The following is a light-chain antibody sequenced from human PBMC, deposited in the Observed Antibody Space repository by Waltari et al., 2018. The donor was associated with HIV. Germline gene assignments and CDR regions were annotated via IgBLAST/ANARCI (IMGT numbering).Light chain of an antibody. J-gene: IGLJ1*01. V-gene: IGLV1-51*01. CDR1: SSNIGNNY. CDR3: GTWDTSLSASFV. Sequence: QSVLTQPPSVSAAPGQKVTISCSGSSSNIGNNYVSWYQQRPGTAPKLPIYDNNRRLAGIPDRFSGSKSGTSATLDITGLQTGDEADYYCGTWDTSLSASFVFGTGTEVTIL. CDR2: DNN.